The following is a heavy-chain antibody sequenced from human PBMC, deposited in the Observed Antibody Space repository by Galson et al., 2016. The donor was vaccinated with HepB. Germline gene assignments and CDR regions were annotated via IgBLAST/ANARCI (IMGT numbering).Heavy chain of an antibody. CDR2: IKAESDDGTT. V-gene: IGHV3-15*01. CDR1: GFTFSKAW. D-gene: IGHD2-2*01. CDR3: ATDYCSGPSCYFAAFGI. J-gene: IGHJ3*02. Sequence: SLRLSCAASGFTFSKAWMSWVRQAQGKGPEWIGRIKAESDDGTTDYAAPVKGRFTISRDYSKNTLYLQMRSLRNEDTAVYYCATDYCSGPSCYFAAFGIWGQGTIVAVSS.